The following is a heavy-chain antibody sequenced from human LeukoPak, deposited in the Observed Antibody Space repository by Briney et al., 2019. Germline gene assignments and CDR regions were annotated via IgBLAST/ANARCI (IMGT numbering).Heavy chain of an antibody. Sequence: ASVKVSCKAPGYTLTGYYIHWVRQAPGQGLEGMGWINPNSGATNYAQKFQGRVTMTRDTSISTAYMELSRLRSDDTAVYYCARDAGNGEFDYWGQGTLVTVSS. CDR1: GYTLTGYY. J-gene: IGHJ4*02. CDR3: ARDAGNGEFDY. D-gene: IGHD3-10*01. V-gene: IGHV1-2*02. CDR2: INPNSGAT.